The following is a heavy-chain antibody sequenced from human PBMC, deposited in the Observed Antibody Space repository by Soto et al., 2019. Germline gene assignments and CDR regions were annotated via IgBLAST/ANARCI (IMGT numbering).Heavy chain of an antibody. CDR3: AREAPRYCSSTRCYAYNYYGMDV. D-gene: IGHD2-2*01. J-gene: IGHJ6*02. Sequence: QVQLVQSGAEVKKPGASVKVSCKASGYTFTSYGISWARQAPGQGLEWMGWISAYNGNTNYAQKLQGRVTMTTDTSTSTAYMELRSVRSDDTAVYYCAREAPRYCSSTRCYAYNYYGMDVCGQGSTVTVSS. CDR2: ISAYNGNT. CDR1: GYTFTSYG. V-gene: IGHV1-18*01.